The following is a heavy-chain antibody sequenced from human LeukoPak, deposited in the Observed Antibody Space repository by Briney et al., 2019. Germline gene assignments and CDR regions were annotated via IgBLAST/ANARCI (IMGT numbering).Heavy chain of an antibody. J-gene: IGHJ4*02. D-gene: IGHD5-12*01. V-gene: IGHV3-23*01. CDR1: GFTFRSYA. CDR3: ARDSGYSAFDY. Sequence: PGGSLRLSCAASGFTFRSYAMTWVRQAPGKGLEWVSTISGRGDSTYYADSVKGRFTISRDRSKNTLYLQMNSLRAEDTAVYYCARDSGYSAFDYWGQGTLVTVSS. CDR2: ISGRGDST.